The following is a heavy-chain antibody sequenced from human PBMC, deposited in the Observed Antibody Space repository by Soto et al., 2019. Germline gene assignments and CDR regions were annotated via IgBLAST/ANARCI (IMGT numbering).Heavy chain of an antibody. J-gene: IGHJ4*02. CDR3: ARWWFGEFFDY. CDR1: GGSISSGGYY. Sequence: PSETLSLTCTVAGGSISSGGYYWSWIRQPPGKGLEWIGYIYYSGSTYHNPSLKSRVTISVDTSKNQFSLKLSSVTAADTAVYYCARWWFGEFFDYWGQGTLVTVSS. D-gene: IGHD3-10*01. CDR2: IYYSGST. V-gene: IGHV4-30-4*01.